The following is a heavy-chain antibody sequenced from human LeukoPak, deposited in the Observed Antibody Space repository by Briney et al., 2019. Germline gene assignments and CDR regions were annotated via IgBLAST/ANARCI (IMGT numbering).Heavy chain of an antibody. D-gene: IGHD5-18*01. J-gene: IGHJ4*02. CDR3: ARGLRTGYSYGYSGY. Sequence: SSETLSLTCTVSGASISSAEYYWSWIRQHPGKGLEWIGYIYYSGSTHYNPSLKSRVTTSVDTSKNQFSLKLTSVTAADTAVYYCARGLRTGYSYGYSGYWGQGTLVTVSS. CDR2: IYYSGST. CDR1: GASISSAEYY. V-gene: IGHV4-31*03.